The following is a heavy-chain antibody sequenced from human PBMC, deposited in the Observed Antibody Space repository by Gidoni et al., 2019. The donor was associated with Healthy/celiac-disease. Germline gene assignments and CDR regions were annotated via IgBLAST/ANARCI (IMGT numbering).Heavy chain of an antibody. D-gene: IGHD6-19*01. CDR2: INPSGGST. CDR3: ARGGKWLVDGY. V-gene: IGHV1-46*01. Sequence: QVQLVQSGAEVKKPGASVKVSCKASGYTFTSYYIPWVRPAPGQGLEWMGIINPSGGSTSYAQKFQGRVTMTRDTSTSTVYMELSSLRSEDTAVYYCARGGKWLVDGYWGQGTLVTVSS. J-gene: IGHJ4*02. CDR1: GYTFTSYY.